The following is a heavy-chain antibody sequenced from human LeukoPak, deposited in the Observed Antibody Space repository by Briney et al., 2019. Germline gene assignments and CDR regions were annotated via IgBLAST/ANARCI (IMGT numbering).Heavy chain of an antibody. CDR3: AREGIAAAGATSATTFDY. J-gene: IGHJ4*02. CDR2: IWYDGSNK. V-gene: IGHV3-33*01. Sequence: GRSLRLSCATSGFTFSNHGMHWVRQAPGKGLEWVAVIWYDGSNKYYADSVKGRFTISRDNSKNTLYLQMNSLRVEDTAVYFCAREGIAAAGATSATTFDYWGQGTLVTVSS. CDR1: GFTFSNHG. D-gene: IGHD6-13*01.